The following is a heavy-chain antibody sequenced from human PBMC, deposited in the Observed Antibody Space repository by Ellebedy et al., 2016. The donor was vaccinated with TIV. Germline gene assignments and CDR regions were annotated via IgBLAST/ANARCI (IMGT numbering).Heavy chain of an antibody. CDR1: GYTFTSYD. V-gene: IGHV1-18*04. D-gene: IGHD6-19*01. CDR3: AGASGWYLVDF. Sequence: ASVTVSCKASGYTFTSYDISWVRQAPGQGLEWMGWISRYHGNTLYAQKFQGRVTMTTDTSTNTAYMELRSLIADDTAMYYCAGASGWYLVDFWGQGTLVTVSS. J-gene: IGHJ4*02. CDR2: ISRYHGNT.